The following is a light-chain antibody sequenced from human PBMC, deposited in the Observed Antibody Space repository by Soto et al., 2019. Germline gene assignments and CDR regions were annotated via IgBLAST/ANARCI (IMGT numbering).Light chain of an antibody. J-gene: IGKJ2*01. CDR2: DAS. Sequence: EILMTQSPATLSVSPGERATLSCRASQSVSRNLAWYQHKRGQAPRLLIYDASTRAPGIPARFSGSGSGTEFTLTISSLQSEDFVVYYCQVYNNWPPYTFGHGNKLEIK. CDR3: QVYNNWPPYT. CDR1: QSVSRN. V-gene: IGKV3-15*01.